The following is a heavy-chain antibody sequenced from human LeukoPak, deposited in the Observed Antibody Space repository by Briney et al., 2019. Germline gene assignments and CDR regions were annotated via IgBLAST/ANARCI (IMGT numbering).Heavy chain of an antibody. D-gene: IGHD3-3*01. J-gene: IGHJ4*02. CDR1: GFTFSSYG. CDR3: ANCNDFWSGIEN. CDR2: IRYDGSNK. Sequence: GGSLRLSFAASGFTFSSYGMHWVRQAPGKGLEWVAFIRYDGSNKYYADSVKGRFTISRDNSKNTLYLQMNSLRAEDTAVYYCANCNDFWSGIENWGQGTLVTVSS. V-gene: IGHV3-30*02.